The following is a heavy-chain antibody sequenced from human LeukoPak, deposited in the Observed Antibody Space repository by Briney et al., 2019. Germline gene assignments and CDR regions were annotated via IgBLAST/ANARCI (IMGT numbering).Heavy chain of an antibody. CDR3: ARDRAARYFDY. D-gene: IGHD3-9*01. CDR2: LWDDGSNK. J-gene: IGHJ4*02. V-gene: IGHV3-33*01. CDR1: GFTFSSHG. Sequence: GGSLRLSCAASGFTFSSHGMHWVRQVPGKGRVWVAVLWDDGSNKYYADSVKGRFTISRDNSKNTLYLQMNSLRAEDTAVYYCARDRAARYFDYWGQGTLVTVSS.